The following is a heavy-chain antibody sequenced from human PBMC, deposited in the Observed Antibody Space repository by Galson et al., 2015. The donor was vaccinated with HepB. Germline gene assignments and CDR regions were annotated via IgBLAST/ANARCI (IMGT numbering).Heavy chain of an antibody. CDR3: ARYGYYGSGRYWYFDL. V-gene: IGHV1-69*04. CDR2: IIPILGIA. D-gene: IGHD3-10*01. CDR1: GGTFSSYA. Sequence: SVKVSCKASGGTFSSYAISWVRQAPGQGLEWMGRIIPILGIAKYAQKFQGRVTITADKSTSTAYMELSSLRSEDTAVYYCARYGYYGSGRYWYFDLWCRGTLFTVSS. J-gene: IGHJ2*01.